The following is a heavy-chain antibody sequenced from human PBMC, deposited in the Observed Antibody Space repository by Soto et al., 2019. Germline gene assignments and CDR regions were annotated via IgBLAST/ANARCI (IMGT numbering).Heavy chain of an antibody. CDR2: INQDGGVT. CDR1: GFTFISSF. V-gene: IGHV3-7*03. Sequence: GGSLRLSCVASGFTFISSFMGWIRQAPGKGLEWVANINQDGGVTYYVDSVEGRFTISRDNTKDSLYLQMNSLRGEDTAVYYCATFRNYSDYWGPGTLVTVS. J-gene: IGHJ4*02. CDR3: ATFRNYSDY.